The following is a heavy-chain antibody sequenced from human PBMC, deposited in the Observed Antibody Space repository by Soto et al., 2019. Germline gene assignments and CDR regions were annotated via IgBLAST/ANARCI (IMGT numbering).Heavy chain of an antibody. Sequence: AAVKVSCKGPGYPFTSYDINWVPQATGQVLEGMGRMNPNSGNAGYAQKFQCRVTMTRSTSRCTAYMELSSLRSEDTSVYYCGSTSSSDAFGIWGEGTMVTVSS. D-gene: IGHD6-13*01. V-gene: IGHV1-8*01. CDR1: GYPFTSYD. CDR2: MNPNSGNA. J-gene: IGHJ3*02. CDR3: GSTSSSDAFGI.